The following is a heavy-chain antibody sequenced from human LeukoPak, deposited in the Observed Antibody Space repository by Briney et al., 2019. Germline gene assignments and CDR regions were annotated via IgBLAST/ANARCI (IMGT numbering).Heavy chain of an antibody. V-gene: IGHV1-69*05. J-gene: IGHJ4*02. CDR2: IIPIFGTA. Sequence: GASVKVSCKASGYTFTSYGISWVRQAPGQGLEWMGGIIPIFGTAHYAQKFQGRVTITTDESTSTAYMELSSLRSEDTAVYYCARLHDYGEEFDYWGQGTLVTVSS. CDR3: ARLHDYGEEFDY. D-gene: IGHD4-17*01. CDR1: GYTFTSYG.